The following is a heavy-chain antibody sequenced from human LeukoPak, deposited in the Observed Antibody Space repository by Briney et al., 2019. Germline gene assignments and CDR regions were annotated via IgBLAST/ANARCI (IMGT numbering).Heavy chain of an antibody. J-gene: IGHJ4*02. CDR3: ARDLVFGVARGYYFDY. CDR1: GFTFSSYS. CDR2: ISSSSSTI. D-gene: IGHD3-3*01. Sequence: PGGSLRLSCAASGFTFSSYSMNWVRQAPGKGLEWVSYISSSSSTIYYADSVKGRFTISRDNAKNSLYLQMNSLRAEDTAVYYCARDLVFGVARGYYFDYWGQGTLVTVSS. V-gene: IGHV3-48*01.